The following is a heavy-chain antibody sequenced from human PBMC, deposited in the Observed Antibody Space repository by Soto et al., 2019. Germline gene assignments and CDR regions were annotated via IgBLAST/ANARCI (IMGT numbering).Heavy chain of an antibody. D-gene: IGHD2-2*02. Sequence: GGSLRLSCGGSGFTFVDSYMSWSRQAPGKGLEWLSYISPGSRYPAYADSVKGRFTISRDNAKRSLYLQMMSLTAEDTAVYYCARDTYTALDYWGQGTLVTVSS. V-gene: IGHV3-11*05. J-gene: IGHJ4*02. CDR2: ISPGSRYP. CDR1: GFTFVDSY. CDR3: ARDTYTALDY.